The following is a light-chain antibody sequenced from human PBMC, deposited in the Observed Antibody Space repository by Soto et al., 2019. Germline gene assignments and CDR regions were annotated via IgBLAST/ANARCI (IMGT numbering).Light chain of an antibody. CDR1: SSDVGGYNY. J-gene: IGLJ2*01. V-gene: IGLV2-14*03. CDR2: GVS. CDR3: TSYTSTTTPVL. Sequence: QSALTQPASVSGSPGQSITISCTGTSSDVGGYNYVSWYQHHPGKAPELIIYGVSYRPSGVSIRFSGSKSGNTASLTISGLQAEDEADYYCTSYTSTTTPVLFGGGTKLTVL.